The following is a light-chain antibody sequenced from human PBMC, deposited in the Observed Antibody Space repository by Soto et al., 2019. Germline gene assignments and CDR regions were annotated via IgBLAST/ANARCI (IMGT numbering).Light chain of an antibody. Sequence: QSVLTQPPSVSGAPGQRVTISCTGSSSNIGAGYEVHWYQHLPGKAPKLLIYGNTNRPSGVPDRFSGSKSGTSASLAITGLQAEDEADYYCQSYDSSLSASYVFGGGTKLIVL. CDR2: GNT. J-gene: IGLJ1*01. CDR1: SSNIGAGYE. CDR3: QSYDSSLSASYV. V-gene: IGLV1-40*01.